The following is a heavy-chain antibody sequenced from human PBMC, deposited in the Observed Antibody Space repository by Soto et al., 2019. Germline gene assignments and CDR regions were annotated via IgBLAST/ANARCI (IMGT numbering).Heavy chain of an antibody. J-gene: IGHJ3*02. CDR2: IYYSGST. V-gene: IGHV4-31*03. CDR1: GGSISSGDYY. D-gene: IGHD6-6*01. CDR3: ARVQSRSFEFDI. Sequence: SETLSLTCTVSGGSISSGDYYWSWIRQHPGKGLEWIGYIYYSGSTYYNPSLRSRVTISVDTSKNQFSLKLSSVTAADTAVYYCARVQSRSFEFDIWGQGTMVTVAS.